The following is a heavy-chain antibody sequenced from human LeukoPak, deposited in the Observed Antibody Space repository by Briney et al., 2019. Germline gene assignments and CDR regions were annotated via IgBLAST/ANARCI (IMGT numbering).Heavy chain of an antibody. Sequence: ASVKVSCKASGYTFTSCDINWVRQATGQGLEWMGWMNPNSGNTGYAQKFQGRVTMTRNTSISTAYMELSSLRSEDTAVYYCARLWGWSGYDDFDYWGQGTLVTVSS. CDR1: GYTFTSCD. CDR2: MNPNSGNT. V-gene: IGHV1-8*01. J-gene: IGHJ4*02. CDR3: ARLWGWSGYDDFDY. D-gene: IGHD5-12*01.